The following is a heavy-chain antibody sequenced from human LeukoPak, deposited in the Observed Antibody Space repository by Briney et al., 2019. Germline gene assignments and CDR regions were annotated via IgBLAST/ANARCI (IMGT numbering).Heavy chain of an antibody. CDR2: IYYSGST. CDR3: ARRGRMTTVTTATFDY. CDR1: GGSISSSSYY. J-gene: IGHJ4*02. Sequence: SETLSLTCTVSGGSISSSSYYWGWIRQPPGKGLEWLGSIYYSGSTYYNPSLKSRVTISVDTSKNQFSLKLSSVTAADTAVYYCARRGRMTTVTTATFDYWGQGTLVTVSS. V-gene: IGHV4-39*01. D-gene: IGHD4-17*01.